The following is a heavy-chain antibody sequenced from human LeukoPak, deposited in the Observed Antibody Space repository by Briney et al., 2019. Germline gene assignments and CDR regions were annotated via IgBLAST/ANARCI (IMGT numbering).Heavy chain of an antibody. D-gene: IGHD2-2*01. CDR2: MYSGGST. J-gene: IGHJ3*02. CDR1: GFTVSSNY. V-gene: IGHV3-66*01. CDR3: ARDPPAYQLLGDAFDI. Sequence: GGSLRLSCVASGFTVSSNYMNWVRQAPGKGLEWVSVMYSGGSTHYADSVKGRFTISRDNSKNTLYLQMNSLRDEDTAVYYCARDPPAYQLLGDAFDIWGQGTMVTVSS.